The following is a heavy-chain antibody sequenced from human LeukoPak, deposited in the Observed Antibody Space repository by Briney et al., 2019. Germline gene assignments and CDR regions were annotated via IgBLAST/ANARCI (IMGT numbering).Heavy chain of an antibody. CDR2: IYYSGST. CDR1: GGSISSYY. D-gene: IGHD6-6*01. CDR3: ARDLKLYYFDY. V-gene: IGHV4-59*01. Sequence: SETLSLTXTVSGGSISSYYWSWIRQPPGKGLEWIGYIYYSGSTNYNPSLKSRVTISVDTSKNQFSLKLSSVTAADTAVFYCARDLKLYYFDYWGQGTLVTVSS. J-gene: IGHJ4*02.